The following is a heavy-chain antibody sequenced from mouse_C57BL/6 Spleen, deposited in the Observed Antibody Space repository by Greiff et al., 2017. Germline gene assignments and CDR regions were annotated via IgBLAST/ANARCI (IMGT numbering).Heavy chain of an antibody. CDR1: GYTFTSYW. D-gene: IGHD1-1*01. V-gene: IGHV1-69*01. CDR3: AIYGSSYWYFDV. CDR2: IDPSDSYT. Sequence: QVQLQQPGAELVMPGASVKLSCKAPGYTFTSYWMHWVKQRPGQGLEWIGEIDPSDSYTNYNQKFKGKSTLTVDKSSSTAYMQLSSLTSEDSAVYYCAIYGSSYWYFDVWGTGTTVTVSS. J-gene: IGHJ1*03.